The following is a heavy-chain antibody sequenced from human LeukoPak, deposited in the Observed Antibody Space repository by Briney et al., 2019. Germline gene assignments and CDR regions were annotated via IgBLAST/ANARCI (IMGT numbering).Heavy chain of an antibody. J-gene: IGHJ4*02. D-gene: IGHD3-10*01. CDR1: GFTFSNAW. V-gene: IGHV3-15*01. CDR3: TTEEILLWFGESLLPGVDY. Sequence: PGGSLRLSCAASGFTFSNAWMSWVRQAPGKGLEWVGRIKSKTDGGTTDYAAPVKGRFTISRDDSKNTLYLQMNSLKTEDTAVYYCTTEEILLWFGESLLPGVDYWGQGTLVTVSS. CDR2: IKSKTDGGTT.